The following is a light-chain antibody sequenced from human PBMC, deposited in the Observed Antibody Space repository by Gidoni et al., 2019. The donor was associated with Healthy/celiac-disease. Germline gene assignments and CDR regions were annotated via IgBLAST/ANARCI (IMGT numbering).Light chain of an antibody. V-gene: IGLV2-14*01. CDR2: EVS. CDR3: SSYTSSSTVV. Sequence: QSALTQPASVSGSPGQPITISCTGTSSDVGGYNYVSWYQQHPGKAPKLMIYEVSYRPSGVSNRFSGSKSGNTASLTISGLQAEDEADYYCSSYTSSSTVVFGGGTKLTVL. J-gene: IGLJ2*01. CDR1: SSDVGGYNY.